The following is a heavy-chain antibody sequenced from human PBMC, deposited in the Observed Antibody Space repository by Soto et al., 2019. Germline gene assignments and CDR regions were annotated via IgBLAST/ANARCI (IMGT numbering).Heavy chain of an antibody. J-gene: IGHJ4*02. D-gene: IGHD2-8*02. CDR3: ARDKITGLFDY. CDR1: GVSYRGIP. Sequence: SDTISLPCAVNGVSYRGIPWTWIRQPPGTGLEWIGEINHTGSTNYNPSLKSRVTISVDTSKNQFSLKLTSVTAADTAVYYCARDKITGLFDYWGQGTLVT. CDR2: INHTGST. V-gene: IGHV4-34*01.